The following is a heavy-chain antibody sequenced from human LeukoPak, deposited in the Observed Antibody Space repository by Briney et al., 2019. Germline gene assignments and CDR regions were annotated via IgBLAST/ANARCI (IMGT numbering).Heavy chain of an antibody. Sequence: PGGSLRLSCAASGFTVSSNYMSWVRQAPGKGLEWVSVIYSGGSTYYADSVKGRFTISRDNSKNTLYLQMNSLRADDTAVYYCARGDSSVYGMDVWGQGTTVTVSS. CDR2: IYSGGST. D-gene: IGHD6-19*01. V-gene: IGHV3-53*01. CDR3: ARGDSSVYGMDV. CDR1: GFTVSSNY. J-gene: IGHJ6*02.